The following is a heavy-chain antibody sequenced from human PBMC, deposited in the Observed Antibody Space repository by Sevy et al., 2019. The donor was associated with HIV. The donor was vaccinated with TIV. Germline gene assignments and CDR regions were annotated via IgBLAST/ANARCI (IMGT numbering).Heavy chain of an antibody. CDR2: AHYSGRP. CDR3: ATFGTNFDPRFDP. J-gene: IGHJ5*02. V-gene: IGHV4-59*02. D-gene: IGHD2-8*01. Sequence: SETLSLKCSVSGGSVNNHYWTWIRQSPGKGLEWLGYAHYSGRPEYNPSLKSRLTISLDMSKNQFSLQLDYVAAADTAIYYWATFGTNFDPRFDPWGQGTLVTVSS. CDR1: GGSVNNHY.